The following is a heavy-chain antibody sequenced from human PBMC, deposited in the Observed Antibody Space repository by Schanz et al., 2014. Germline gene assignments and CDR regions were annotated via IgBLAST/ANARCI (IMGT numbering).Heavy chain of an antibody. Sequence: QVQLQESGPGLVKPSGTLSLTCAVYGGSFSSNYWSWIRQPPGKGLEWIAEINHGGSTNYNPSLNSRVTIAVDTSKTQFSLKLGSVTAADTAVYYCARAARRTRVVPLYFDYWGQGTLVTVSS. CDR3: ARAARRTRVVPLYFDY. CDR1: GGSFSSNY. V-gene: IGHV4-34*01. CDR2: INHGGST. D-gene: IGHD2-2*01. J-gene: IGHJ4*02.